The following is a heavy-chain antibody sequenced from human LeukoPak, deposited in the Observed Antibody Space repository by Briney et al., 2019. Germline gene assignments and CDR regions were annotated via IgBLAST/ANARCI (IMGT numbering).Heavy chain of an antibody. J-gene: IGHJ6*03. CDR3: TRGSGYSYGYRPPFYYYMDV. V-gene: IGHV3-48*01. Sequence: GGSLRLSCAPSGITFSNYSMNWVRQAPGKGREWVSYISSSGRTIYYADSVKGRFTISRDNAKNSLYLQMNSLRAEDTAVYYCTRGSGYSYGYRPPFYYYMDVWGKGTTVTVSS. CDR1: GITFSNYS. D-gene: IGHD5-18*01. CDR2: ISSSGRTI.